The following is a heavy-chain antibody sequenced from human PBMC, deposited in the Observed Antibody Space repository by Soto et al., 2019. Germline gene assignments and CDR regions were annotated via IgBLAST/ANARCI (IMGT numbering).Heavy chain of an antibody. CDR2: MNPNSGNT. CDR1: GYTFTSYD. V-gene: IGHV1-8*01. CDR3: AGERSGSYPWDWFDP. J-gene: IGHJ5*02. D-gene: IGHD1-26*01. Sequence: ASVKVSCKASGYTFTSYDINWVRQATGQGLEWMGWMNPNSGNTGYAQKFQGRVTMTRNTSISTAYMELSSLRSEDTAVYSCAGERSGSYPWDWFDPWGQGTLVTVSS.